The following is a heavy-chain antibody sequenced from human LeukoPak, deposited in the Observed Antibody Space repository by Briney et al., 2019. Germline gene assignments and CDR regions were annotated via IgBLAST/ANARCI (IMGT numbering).Heavy chain of an antibody. Sequence: GGSLRLSCAASGFTFSSYSMNWVRQAPGKGLEWVSSISSSSSYIYYADSVKGRFTISRDNAKNSLYLQMNSLRAEDTAVYYCARDRGRYRAFDPWGQGTLVTVSS. J-gene: IGHJ5*02. D-gene: IGHD6-19*01. CDR1: GFTFSSYS. CDR2: ISSSSSYI. CDR3: ARDRGRYRAFDP. V-gene: IGHV3-21*01.